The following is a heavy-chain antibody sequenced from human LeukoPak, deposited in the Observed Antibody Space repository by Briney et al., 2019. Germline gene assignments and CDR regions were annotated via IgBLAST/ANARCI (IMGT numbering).Heavy chain of an antibody. CDR3: AREVLRFGELLPLDY. V-gene: IGHV3-48*03. CDR1: GFTFSSYE. D-gene: IGHD3-10*01. CDR2: ISSSGSTI. Sequence: QSGGSLRLSCAASGFTFSSYEMNWVRQAPGKGLEWVSYISSSGSTIYYADSVKGRFTISRDNAKNSLYLQMNSLRAEDTAVYYCAREVLRFGELLPLDYWGQGTLVTVSS. J-gene: IGHJ4*02.